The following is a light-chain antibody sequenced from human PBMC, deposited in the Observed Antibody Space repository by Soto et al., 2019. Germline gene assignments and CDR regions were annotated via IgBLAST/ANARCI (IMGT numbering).Light chain of an antibody. CDR3: QQYNTIWT. CDR2: DVS. Sequence: DIQMTQSPSTLSASVGDRVTITCRASQSISSWLAWYQQKPGQAPQLLIYDVSSLESGVPSRFSCSGSGTYFTLTISSLQTDEFATYYCQQYNTIWTSGQGTKVEIK. V-gene: IGKV1-5*01. J-gene: IGKJ1*01. CDR1: QSISSW.